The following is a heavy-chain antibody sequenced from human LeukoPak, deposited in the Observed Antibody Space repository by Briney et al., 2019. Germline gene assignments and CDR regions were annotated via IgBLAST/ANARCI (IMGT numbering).Heavy chain of an antibody. CDR1: GGTFSSYA. J-gene: IGHJ6*02. CDR2: IIPIFGTA. D-gene: IGHD3-3*01. Sequence: ASVKVSCKASGGTFSSYAISWVRQAPGQGLEWMGGIIPIFGTANYAQRFQGRVTITADESTSTAYMELSSLRSEDTAVYYCATKGRFLEWLPAADYYYGMDVWGQGTTVTASS. V-gene: IGHV1-69*13. CDR3: ATKGRFLEWLPAADYYYGMDV.